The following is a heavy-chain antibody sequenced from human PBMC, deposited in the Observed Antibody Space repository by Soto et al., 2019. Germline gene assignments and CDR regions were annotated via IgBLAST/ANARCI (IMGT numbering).Heavy chain of an antibody. Sequence: PSDTLSLTCAVYGGSFSGYYWSWIRQPPGKGLEWIGEINHSGSTNYNPSLKSRVTISVDTSENQFSLKLSSVTAADTAVYYCARGSEYCSSTSCYTREFWFDPWGQGTLVTVSS. D-gene: IGHD2-2*02. CDR2: INHSGST. CDR1: GGSFSGYY. CDR3: ARGSEYCSSTSCYTREFWFDP. J-gene: IGHJ5*02. V-gene: IGHV4-34*01.